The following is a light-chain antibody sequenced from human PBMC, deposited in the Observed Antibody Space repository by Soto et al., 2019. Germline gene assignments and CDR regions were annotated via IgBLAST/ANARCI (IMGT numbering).Light chain of an antibody. Sequence: EVWMAQSPATVCVSRLERATLCWMASESVSRNLAWCQQKPGQAHRLLIYDASTRATGIPDRFSGGGSGTEFTLTISSLQSEDFATYYCLKDYNYPLTFGQGTRLEIK. CDR3: LKDYNYPLT. J-gene: IGKJ5*01. CDR2: DAS. CDR1: ESVSRN. V-gene: IGKV3-15*01.